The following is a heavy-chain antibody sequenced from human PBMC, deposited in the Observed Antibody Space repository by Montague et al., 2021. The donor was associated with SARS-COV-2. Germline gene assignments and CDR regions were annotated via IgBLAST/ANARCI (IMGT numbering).Heavy chain of an antibody. J-gene: IGHJ4*02. D-gene: IGHD2-21*02. CDR1: GFTFSDYY. CDR2: ISSSSSYT. CDR3: ARALVVTAGGEFNY. Sequence: SLRLSCAASGFTFSDYYMSWIRQAPGKGLEWVSYISSSSSYTNYADSVKGRFTISRDNAKNSLYLQMNSLKAEETAVYYCARALVVTAGGEFNYWGQGTLVTVSP. V-gene: IGHV3-11*05.